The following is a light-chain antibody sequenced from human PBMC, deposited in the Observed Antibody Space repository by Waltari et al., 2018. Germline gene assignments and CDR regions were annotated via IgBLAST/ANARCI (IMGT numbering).Light chain of an antibody. Sequence: QSALTQPASVSGSPGQSIIISCTVTSIHVGGSYYFSWYQQHPARPPKLMIYDVSNRPSGVSNRFSGSKSGNTASLTISGLQAEDEADYYCSSYTSSSTVVFGGGTKLTVL. J-gene: IGLJ2*01. CDR3: SSYTSSSTVV. V-gene: IGLV2-14*03. CDR2: DVS. CDR1: SIHVGGSYY.